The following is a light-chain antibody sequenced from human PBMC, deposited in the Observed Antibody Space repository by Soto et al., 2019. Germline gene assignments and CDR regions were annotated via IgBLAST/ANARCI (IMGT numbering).Light chain of an antibody. V-gene: IGLV2-14*01. CDR2: EVT. J-gene: IGLJ3*02. CDR3: SSYAGSSTWV. Sequence: QSALTQPASVSGSPGQAITLSCTGTSSDIGDYNYDSWYQQHPGKAPKLMIYEVTNRPSGVSNRFSGSKSGNTASLTISGLQAEDEADYYCSSYAGSSTWVFGGGTKVTVL. CDR1: SSDIGDYNY.